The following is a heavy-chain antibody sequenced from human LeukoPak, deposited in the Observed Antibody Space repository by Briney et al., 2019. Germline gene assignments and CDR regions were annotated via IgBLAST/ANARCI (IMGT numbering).Heavy chain of an antibody. CDR2: FSSRSGSI. Sequence: GGSLRLSCAASGFTFSTYSMNWVRQAPGKGLEWVSSFSSRSGSIYYADSVKGRFTISRDNAKNSLYLQMNGLRAEDTAVYYCSRGSNCDSWGQGTLVTVSS. V-gene: IGHV3-21*01. CDR1: GFTFSTYS. D-gene: IGHD4-11*01. J-gene: IGHJ4*02. CDR3: SRGSNCDS.